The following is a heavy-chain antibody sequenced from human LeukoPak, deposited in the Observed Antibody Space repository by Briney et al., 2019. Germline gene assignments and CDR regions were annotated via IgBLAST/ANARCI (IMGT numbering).Heavy chain of an antibody. J-gene: IGHJ5*02. CDR2: IYYSGST. D-gene: IGHD6-13*01. CDR1: GGSISSSSYY. V-gene: IGHV4-39*01. CDR3: ASSIAAAGTGLFPDFDP. Sequence: PSETLSLTCTVSGGSISSSSYYWGWIRQPPGKGLEWIGSIYYSGSTYYNPSLKSRVTISVDTSKNQFSLKLSSVTAADTAVYYCASSIAAAGTGLFPDFDPWGQGTLVTVSS.